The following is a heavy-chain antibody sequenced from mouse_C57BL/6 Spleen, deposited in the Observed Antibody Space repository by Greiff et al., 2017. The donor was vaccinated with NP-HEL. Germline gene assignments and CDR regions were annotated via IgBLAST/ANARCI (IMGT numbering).Heavy chain of an antibody. J-gene: IGHJ3*01. V-gene: IGHV1-55*01. CDR2: IYPGSGST. CDR3: ARDDYDGGLILLF. CDR1: GYTFTSYW. D-gene: IGHD2-4*01. Sequence: QVQLQQPGAELVKPGASVKMSCKASGYTFTSYWITWVKQRPGQGLEWIGDIYPGSGSTNYNEKFKSKATLTVDTSSSTAYMQLRSLTSEDSAVYYCARDDYDGGLILLFWGQGTLVTVSA.